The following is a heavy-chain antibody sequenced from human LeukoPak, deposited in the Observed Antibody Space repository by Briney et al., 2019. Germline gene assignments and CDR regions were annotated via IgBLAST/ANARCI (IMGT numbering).Heavy chain of an antibody. Sequence: ASVRVSCKTSGYTFTSYSITWVRQAPGQGLEWLGWISAYNGDTKYAQRLQDRVSMTTDASTTTAYMELRSLRSDDTAVYYCARDDYASTSFDPWGQGTLVTVSS. J-gene: IGHJ5*02. CDR3: ARDDYASTSFDP. CDR1: GYTFTSYS. D-gene: IGHD4/OR15-4a*01. CDR2: ISAYNGDT. V-gene: IGHV1-18*01.